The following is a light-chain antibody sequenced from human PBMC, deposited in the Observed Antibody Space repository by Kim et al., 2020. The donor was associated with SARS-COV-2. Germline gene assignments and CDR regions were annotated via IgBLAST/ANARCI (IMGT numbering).Light chain of an antibody. CDR2: AAS. V-gene: IGKV1-27*01. Sequence: ASVGDRVTITCRASQGFSNSLAWYQQKPGKVPKLLIYAASALQSGVPSRFSGSGSGTDFTLTISNVQPEDVATYYCQKYDTAPWTFGQGNKVDIK. CDR3: QKYDTAPWT. J-gene: IGKJ1*01. CDR1: QGFSNS.